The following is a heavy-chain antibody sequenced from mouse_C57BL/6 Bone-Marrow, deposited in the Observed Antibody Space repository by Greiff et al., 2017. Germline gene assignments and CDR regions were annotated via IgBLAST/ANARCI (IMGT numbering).Heavy chain of an antibody. CDR3: VYYYGSAYYFNY. V-gene: IGHV1-50*01. D-gene: IGHD1-1*01. CDR1: GYTFTSYW. CDR2: IDPSDSYT. J-gene: IGHJ2*01. Sequence: QVQLQQPGAELVKPGASVKLSCKASGYTFTSYWMQWVKQRPGQGLEWIGEIDPSDSYTNYNQKFKGKATLTVDTSSSTAYMQLSSLTSEDSAVYYCVYYYGSAYYFNYWGQGTTRTVSS.